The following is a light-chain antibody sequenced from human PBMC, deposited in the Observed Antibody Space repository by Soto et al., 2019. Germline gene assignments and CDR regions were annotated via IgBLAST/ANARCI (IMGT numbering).Light chain of an antibody. V-gene: IGKV1-39*01. CDR2: AAS. CDR1: QSISSY. Sequence: DIQMTQSPSSLSASVGDRVTITCRASQSISSYLNWYQQKPGKAPNLLIYAASSLQSGVPSRFSGNASGTAFTLTISSLQPEDFATYYCQHGYSTPLTFGGGTKVEIK. J-gene: IGKJ4*01. CDR3: QHGYSTPLT.